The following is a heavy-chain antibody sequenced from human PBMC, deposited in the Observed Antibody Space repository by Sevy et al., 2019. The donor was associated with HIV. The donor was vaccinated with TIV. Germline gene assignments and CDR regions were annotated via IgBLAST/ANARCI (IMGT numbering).Heavy chain of an antibody. J-gene: IGHJ3*02. CDR3: ARAAYSGSYDI. CDR1: GFTFSSYW. CDR2: IKQDGSEK. Sequence: GGSLRLSCAASGFTFSSYWMSWVRQAPGKGLEWVANIKQDGSEKYYVDSVKGRFTIARDNAKNSLYLQMNSLRAEDTAVYYCARAAYSGSYDIWGQGTMVTVSS. V-gene: IGHV3-7*01. D-gene: IGHD1-26*01.